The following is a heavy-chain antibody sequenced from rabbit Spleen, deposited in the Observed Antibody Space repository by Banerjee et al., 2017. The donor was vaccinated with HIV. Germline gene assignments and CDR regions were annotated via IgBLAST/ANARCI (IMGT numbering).Heavy chain of an antibody. Sequence: QSLEESGGDLVKPGASLTLTCTASGVSFSFNSYMCWVRQAPGKGLEWIACIVRTSGNAAYATWAKGRFTISKTSSTTVTLQMTSLTAADTATYFCASGSGDYHLDLWGPGTLVTVS. CDR2: IVRTSGNA. V-gene: IGHV1S40*01. CDR3: ASGSGDYHLDL. J-gene: IGHJ6*01. D-gene: IGHD1-1*01. CDR1: GVSFSFNSY.